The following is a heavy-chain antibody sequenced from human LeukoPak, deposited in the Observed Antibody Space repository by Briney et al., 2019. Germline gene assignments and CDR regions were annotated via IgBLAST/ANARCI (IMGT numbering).Heavy chain of an antibody. CDR1: RFTFSNYC. J-gene: IGHJ4*02. CDR2: INQGGSEK. D-gene: IGHD6-19*01. Sequence: GGSLRLSCAASRFTFSNYCMSWVRQPPGKGLEWVANINQGGSEKYYRNSVKGRFTISRDNAKNSLYLQMNSLRAADTAIYYCVRDGSGYDYWGQGTLVTVSS. V-gene: IGHV3-7*01. CDR3: VRDGSGYDY.